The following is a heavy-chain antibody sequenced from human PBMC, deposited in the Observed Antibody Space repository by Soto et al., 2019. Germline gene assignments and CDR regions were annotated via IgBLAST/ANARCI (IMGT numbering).Heavy chain of an antibody. CDR2: IVVGSGNT. CDR3: AATRRLAAADTGGHYYYGMDA. J-gene: IGHJ6*02. CDR1: GFTFTSSA. Sequence: ASGKVSCKASGFTFTSSAVQWVRQARGQRLEWIGWIVVGSGNTNYAQKFQERVTITRDMSTSTAYMELSSLRSEDTAVYYCAATRRLAAADTGGHYYYGMDAWGQGTTVTVSS. V-gene: IGHV1-58*01. D-gene: IGHD6-13*01.